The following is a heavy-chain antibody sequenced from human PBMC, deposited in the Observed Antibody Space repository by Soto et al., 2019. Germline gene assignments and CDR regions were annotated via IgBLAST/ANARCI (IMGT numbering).Heavy chain of an antibody. CDR1: GYDFSTYW. CDR3: ARRIHDSSDI. Sequence: GESLKISCTASGYDFSTYWISWVRQMPGKGLEWMERIDPRVSYSNYSPSFQGHVTISADKSISTAYLQWSSLKASGTAMYYCARRIHDSSDIWGQGTMVTVSS. J-gene: IGHJ6*02. CDR2: IDPRVSYS. V-gene: IGHV5-10-1*01. D-gene: IGHD6-13*01.